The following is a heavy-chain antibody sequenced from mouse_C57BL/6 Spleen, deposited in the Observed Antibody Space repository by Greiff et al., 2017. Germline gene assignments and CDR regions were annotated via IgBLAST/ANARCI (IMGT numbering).Heavy chain of an antibody. CDR2: IYTRDGST. CDR1: GYTFTSYD. Sequence: VKLQESGPELVKPGASVKFSCKASGYTFTSYDINWVNQRPGQGLEWIGRIYTRDGSTKYNEKFKGQVTLTVDTSSSTVYMELHSLTSEDSAVYFCARSTTVDYYAMDYWGQGTSVTVSS. D-gene: IGHD1-1*01. J-gene: IGHJ4*01. CDR3: ARSTTVDYYAMDY. V-gene: IGHV1-85*01.